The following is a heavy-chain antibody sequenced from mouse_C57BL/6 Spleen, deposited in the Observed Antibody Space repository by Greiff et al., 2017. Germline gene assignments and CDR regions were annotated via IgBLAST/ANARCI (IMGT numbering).Heavy chain of an antibody. CDR2: INYDGSST. CDR3: AREGGSRAMDY. V-gene: IGHV5-16*01. D-gene: IGHD1-1*01. J-gene: IGHJ4*01. Sequence: EVMLVESEGGLVQPGSSMKLSCTASGFTFSDYYMAWVRQVPEKGLEWVANINYDGSSTYYLDSLKSRFIISRDNAKNILYLQMSSLKSEDTATYYCAREGGSRAMDYWGQGTSVTVSS. CDR1: GFTFSDYY.